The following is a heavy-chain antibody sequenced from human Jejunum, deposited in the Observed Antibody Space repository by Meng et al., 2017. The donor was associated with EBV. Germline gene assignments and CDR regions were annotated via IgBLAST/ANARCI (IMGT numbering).Heavy chain of an antibody. Sequence: QGELVQCGAEVKKPGSSGQLAWKASGDTFTSHGVGWVRLAPGQGPEWLGGIIPVFGTANYPLRFQDRVTITADKSTNTGYMELGGLRSDDTAVYYCARLFCGDDCFSTYYFDSWGQGTLVTVSS. D-gene: IGHD2-21*01. V-gene: IGHV1-69*06. CDR3: ARLFCGDDCFSTYYFDS. CDR1: GDTFTSHG. J-gene: IGHJ4*02. CDR2: IIPVFGTA.